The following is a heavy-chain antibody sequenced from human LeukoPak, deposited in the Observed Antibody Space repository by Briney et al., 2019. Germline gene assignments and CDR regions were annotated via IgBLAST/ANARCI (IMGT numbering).Heavy chain of an antibody. J-gene: IGHJ4*02. CDR3: ARGPPYIVVVTAIGFFDY. D-gene: IGHD2-21*02. CDR1: GGSISSYY. Sequence: SETLSLTCTVSGGSISSYYWSWLRQPPGKGLEWIGYIYYSGSTNYNPSLKSRVTISVDTSENQFSLKLSSVTAADTAVYYCARGPPYIVVVTAIGFFDYWGQGTLVTVSS. V-gene: IGHV4-59*12. CDR2: IYYSGST.